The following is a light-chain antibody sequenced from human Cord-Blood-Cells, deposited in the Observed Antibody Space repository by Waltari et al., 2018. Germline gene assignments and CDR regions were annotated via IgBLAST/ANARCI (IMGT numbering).Light chain of an antibody. CDR2: DVS. V-gene: IGLV2-14*03. CDR1: SSDVGGYHY. CDR3: SSYTRSSTWV. Sequence: QSALTQPDSVSGSPGQSITISCTGTSSDVGGYHYVAWYQQHPGKAPKLLIYDVSNRPSGVSNRFSGSKSGNTASLTISGLQAEDEADYYCSSYTRSSTWVFGGGTKLTVL. J-gene: IGLJ3*02.